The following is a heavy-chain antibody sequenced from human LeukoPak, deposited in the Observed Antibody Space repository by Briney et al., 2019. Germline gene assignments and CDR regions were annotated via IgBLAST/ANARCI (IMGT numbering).Heavy chain of an antibody. V-gene: IGHV3-23*01. Sequence: PGGSLRLSCAASGFTFSSYGMSWVRQAPGKGLEWVSAISGSGGSTYYADSVKGRFTISRDNSKNTLYLQMNSPRAEDTAVYYCARRSGIAVAGAFDYWGQGTLVTVSS. D-gene: IGHD6-19*01. CDR2: ISGSGGST. CDR1: GFTFSSYG. J-gene: IGHJ4*02. CDR3: ARRSGIAVAGAFDY.